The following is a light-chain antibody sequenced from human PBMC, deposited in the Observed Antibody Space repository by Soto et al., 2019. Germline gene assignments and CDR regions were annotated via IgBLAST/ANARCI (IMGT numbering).Light chain of an antibody. CDR3: TSYTSSSTWG. V-gene: IGLV2-14*01. CDR1: SSDVGGYNY. CDR2: DVT. J-gene: IGLJ3*02. Sequence: QSALTQPASVSGAPGQSITISCTGTSSDVGGYNYVSWYQQQPGKAPKLMIYDVTNRPSGVSNRFSGSKSGNTASLTISGLQSEDEADYYCTSYTSSSTWGFGGGTKLPVL.